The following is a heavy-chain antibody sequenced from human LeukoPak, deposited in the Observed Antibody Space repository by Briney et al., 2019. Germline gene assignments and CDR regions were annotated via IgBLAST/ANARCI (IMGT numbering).Heavy chain of an antibody. V-gene: IGHV3-48*01. CDR3: ARVHPNSSWYDEYFQH. J-gene: IGHJ1*01. D-gene: IGHD6-13*01. CDR2: FICSSSTI. CDR1: GFTFSSYS. Sequence: QPGAPLRLSCAASGFTFSSYSMNCVRQDPAKGLEWVSYFICSSSTIYYADSVKGRFTISRDTAKNSLYLQMNSLSAADTAVYYCARVHPNSSWYDEYFQHWGRATLV.